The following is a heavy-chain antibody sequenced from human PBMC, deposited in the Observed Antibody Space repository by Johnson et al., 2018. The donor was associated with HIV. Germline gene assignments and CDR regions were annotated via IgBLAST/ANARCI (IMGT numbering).Heavy chain of an antibody. Sequence: QVQLVESGGGVVQPGGSLRLSCAASGFTFSRYGMHWVRQAPGKGLEWVAFIRYDGSNKYYADSVTGRFTISRDNAKNSLSLQMHSLRAEDTALYYCARDTHYLTYDDDSSGPRTDASDIWGQGTMVTVSS. D-gene: IGHD3-22*01. CDR2: IRYDGSNK. J-gene: IGHJ3*02. CDR1: GFTFSRYG. V-gene: IGHV3-30*02. CDR3: ARDTHYLTYDDDSSGPRTDASDI.